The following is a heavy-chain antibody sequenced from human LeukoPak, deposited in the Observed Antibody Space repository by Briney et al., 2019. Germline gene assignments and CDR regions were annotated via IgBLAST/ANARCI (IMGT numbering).Heavy chain of an antibody. J-gene: IGHJ1*01. CDR1: GGSISSSSYY. D-gene: IGHD6-13*01. V-gene: IGHV4-61*05. CDR2: IYYSGST. CDR3: ARHGSWSAYFQH. Sequence: SETLSLTCTVSGGSISSSSYYWSWIRQPPGKGLEWIGYIYYSGSTNYNPSLKSRVTISVDTSKNQFSLKLSSVTAADTAVYYCARHGSWSAYFQHWGQGTLVTVSS.